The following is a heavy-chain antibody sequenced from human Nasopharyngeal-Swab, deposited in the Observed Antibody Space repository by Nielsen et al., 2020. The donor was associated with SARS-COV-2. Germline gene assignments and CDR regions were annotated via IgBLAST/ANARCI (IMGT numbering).Heavy chain of an antibody. CDR1: GFTFSSYA. V-gene: IGHV3-23*01. Sequence: GESLKISCAAWGFTFSSYAMTWVRQAPTKGLEWVSAISGSGGSTYYADSVKGRFTISRDNSKNTVYLQMNSLRAEDTAVYYCAKDSGGYYHYAFDIWGHGTMVSVSS. CDR3: AKDSGGYYHYAFDI. J-gene: IGHJ3*02. CDR2: ISGSGGST. D-gene: IGHD3-22*01.